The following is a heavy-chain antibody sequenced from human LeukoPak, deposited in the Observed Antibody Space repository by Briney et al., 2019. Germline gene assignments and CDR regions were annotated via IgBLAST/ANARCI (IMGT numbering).Heavy chain of an antibody. CDR3: AIGPRQKRGLSTY. Sequence: AGGSLRLSRAASGFTFSSYVMSWVRQAPGKGLERVSGISGNGATTYYTDSVKGRFTISRDNSKNTLYLQGDSLRAEDTALYYCAIGPRQKRGLSTYWGQGTLVIVSS. CDR2: ISGNGATT. V-gene: IGHV3-23*01. J-gene: IGHJ4*02. CDR1: GFTFSSYV. D-gene: IGHD3/OR15-3a*01.